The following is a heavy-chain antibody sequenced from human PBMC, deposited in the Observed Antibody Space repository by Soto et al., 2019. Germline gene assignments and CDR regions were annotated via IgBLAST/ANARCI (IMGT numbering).Heavy chain of an antibody. CDR2: IYHSGGT. Sequence: SETLSLTCAVSGGSISSGGNSWSWIRQPPGKGLEWIGYIYHSGGTYYSPSLKSRVTISVDRSKNQLSLKLNSVTAADTAVYYCDRGMVDFWSGYYAYWGQGILVT. V-gene: IGHV4-30-2*01. CDR1: GGSISSGGNS. CDR3: DRGMVDFWSGYYAY. D-gene: IGHD3-3*01. J-gene: IGHJ4*02.